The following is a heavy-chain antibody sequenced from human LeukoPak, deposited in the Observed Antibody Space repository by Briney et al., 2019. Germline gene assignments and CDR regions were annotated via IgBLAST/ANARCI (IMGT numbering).Heavy chain of an antibody. V-gene: IGHV3-11*01. Sequence: PGGSLRLSCAASGFTFSDYCMSWIRQAPGKGLEWISYISNSGTMIYYRDSVKGRFTVSRDNAQNSLYLQMNSLRAEDTALYYCAGGVQGAGPFDYWGQGSLVTVSS. CDR1: GFTFSDYC. CDR3: AGGVQGAGPFDY. CDR2: ISNSGTMI. J-gene: IGHJ4*02. D-gene: IGHD3-16*01.